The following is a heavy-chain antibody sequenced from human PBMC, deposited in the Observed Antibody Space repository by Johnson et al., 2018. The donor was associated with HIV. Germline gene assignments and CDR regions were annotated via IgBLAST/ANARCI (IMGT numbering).Heavy chain of an antibody. D-gene: IGHD1-26*01. V-gene: IGHV3-72*01. CDR2: IRNKANSYTT. CDR1: GFTFSNHY. J-gene: IGHJ3*01. CDR3: ARRGDFGGYYPFDF. Sequence: VQLVESGGGLVQPGGSLRLSCAASGFTFSNHYMDWVRQAPGKGLEWVGRIRNKANSYTTEYAASVRGRFTISRDDSKNSLYLQMNSLKTEDTAVYYCARRGDFGGYYPFDFWGQGTMVTVPS.